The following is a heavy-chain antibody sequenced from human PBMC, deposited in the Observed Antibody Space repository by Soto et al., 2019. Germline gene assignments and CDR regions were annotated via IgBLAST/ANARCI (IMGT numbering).Heavy chain of an antibody. V-gene: IGHV1-8*01. CDR3: ARAIWYYYTTYASYIKS. CDR1: GYTFSTAD. D-gene: IGHD3-3*01. CDR2: MSPNSGNT. J-gene: IGHJ5*02. Sequence: ASVKVSCKASGYTFSTADINWVRQATGQGLEWMGWMSPNSGNTHSVEKFQGRVTMTRDTSISTAYLELRILRSEDTAVSYCARAIWYYYTTYASYIKSCARGT.